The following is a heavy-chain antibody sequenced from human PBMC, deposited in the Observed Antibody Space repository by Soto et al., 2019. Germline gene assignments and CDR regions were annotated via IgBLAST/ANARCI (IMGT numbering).Heavy chain of an antibody. CDR3: ARHQEPYDILTGGFDY. D-gene: IGHD3-9*01. Sequence: QLQLQESGPGLVKPSETLSLTCTVSGGSISSSSYYWGWIRQPPGKGLEWIGSIYYSGSTYYNPALKSRVTISVDTSKNQFSLKLSSVTAADTAVHYCARHQEPYDILTGGFDYWGQGTLVTVSS. V-gene: IGHV4-39*01. J-gene: IGHJ4*02. CDR1: GGSISSSSYY. CDR2: IYYSGST.